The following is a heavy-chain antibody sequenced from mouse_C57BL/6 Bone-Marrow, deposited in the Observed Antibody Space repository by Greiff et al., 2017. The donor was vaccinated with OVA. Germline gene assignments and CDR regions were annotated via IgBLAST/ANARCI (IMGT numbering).Heavy chain of an antibody. V-gene: IGHV1-81*01. CDR1: GYTFTSYG. CDR2: IYPRSGNT. D-gene: IGHD2-1*01. Sequence: VQLVESGAELARPGASVKLSCKASGYTFTSYGISWVKQRTGQGLEWIGEIYPRSGNTYYNEKFKGKATLTADKSSSTAYMELRSLTSEDSAVYFCAFYYGNSFDYWGQGTTLTVSS. J-gene: IGHJ2*01. CDR3: AFYYGNSFDY.